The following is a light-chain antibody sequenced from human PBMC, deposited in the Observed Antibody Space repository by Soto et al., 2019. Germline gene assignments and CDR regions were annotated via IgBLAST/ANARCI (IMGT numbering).Light chain of an antibody. Sequence: QSVLTQPPSVSAAPGQKVTISCSGNSANIGTNYVSWYQQFPGTAPKLVIYDYVRRPSEIPDRFSGSKSGTSATLDITGLQTGDEADYYCGAWDDNLYVVLFGGGTKLTVL. CDR3: GAWDDNLYVVL. V-gene: IGLV1-51*01. CDR2: DYV. CDR1: SANIGTNY. J-gene: IGLJ2*01.